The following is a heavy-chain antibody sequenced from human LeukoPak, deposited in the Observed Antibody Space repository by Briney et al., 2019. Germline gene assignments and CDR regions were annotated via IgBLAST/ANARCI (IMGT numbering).Heavy chain of an antibody. CDR3: ARDRYILTGYYYFDY. CDR1: GFTFSDYY. CDR2: ISSSSCYI. D-gene: IGHD3-9*01. V-gene: IGHV3-11*06. J-gene: IGHJ4*02. Sequence: GGSLRLSCAASGFTFSDYYMSWIRRAPGKGLEWVSYISSSSCYINYADSVKGRFTISRDNAKNSLYLQMNSLRAEDTAVYYCARDRYILTGYYYFDYWGQGTLVTVSS.